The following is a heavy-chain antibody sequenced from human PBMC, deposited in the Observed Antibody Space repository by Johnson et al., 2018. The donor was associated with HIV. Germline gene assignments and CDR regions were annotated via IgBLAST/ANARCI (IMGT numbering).Heavy chain of an antibody. CDR1: GFTFSSYA. CDR2: ISGSGAST. Sequence: MQLVESGGGLVQPGGSLRLSCAASGFTFSSYAMSWVRQAPRKGLEWVSAISGSGASTYSADSVKGRFTISRDNSKNTLYLQMNSLRAEDTAVYYCAKDLSSGYLMGAFDICAKGQWSPSLQ. J-gene: IGHJ3*02. V-gene: IGHV3-23*04. CDR3: AKDLSSGYLMGAFDI. D-gene: IGHD3-22*01.